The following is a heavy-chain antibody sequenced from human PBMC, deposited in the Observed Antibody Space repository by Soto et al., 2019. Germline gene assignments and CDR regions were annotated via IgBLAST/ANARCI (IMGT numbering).Heavy chain of an antibody. Sequence: QVQLVQSGAEVKKPGSSVKVSCKASGGTFSSYAISWVRQAPGQGLEWMGGIIPIFGTANYAQKLQGRVTITADESTSTAYMELSSLRSEDTAVCYCARDHEVLDQTFYFDYWGQGTLVTVSS. CDR3: ARDHEVLDQTFYFDY. V-gene: IGHV1-69*12. CDR2: IIPIFGTA. J-gene: IGHJ4*02. CDR1: GGTFSSYA.